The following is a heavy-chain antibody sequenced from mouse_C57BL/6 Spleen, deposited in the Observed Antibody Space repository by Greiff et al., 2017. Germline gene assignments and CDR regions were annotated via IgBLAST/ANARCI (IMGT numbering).Heavy chain of an antibody. J-gene: IGHJ2*01. V-gene: IGHV1-53*01. D-gene: IGHD1-1*02. Sequence: QVQLQQPGTELVKPGASVKLSCKASGYTFTSYWMHWVKQRPGQGLEWIGNINPSNGGTNYNEKFKSKATLTVDKSASTAYMQLSSLTSEDSAVYYCARGELWDYYLDYWGQGTTLTVSS. CDR2: INPSNGGT. CDR3: ARGELWDYYLDY. CDR1: GYTFTSYW.